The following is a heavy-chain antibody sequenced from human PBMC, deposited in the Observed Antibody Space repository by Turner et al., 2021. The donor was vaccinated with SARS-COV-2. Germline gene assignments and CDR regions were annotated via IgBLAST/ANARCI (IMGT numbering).Heavy chain of an antibody. CDR2: ISSSSIYI. D-gene: IGHD3-3*01. J-gene: IGHJ6*02. Sequence: EVQLVESGGGLVKPGGSLRLSCAASGFTVSTYSMNWVRQAPGKGLEWVSSISSSSIYIYYADSVKGRFTISRDNAKNSLYLQMNSLRAEDTAVYYCAREDDFWSGYHHYGMDVWGQGTTVTVSS. CDR1: GFTVSTYS. CDR3: AREDDFWSGYHHYGMDV. V-gene: IGHV3-21*01.